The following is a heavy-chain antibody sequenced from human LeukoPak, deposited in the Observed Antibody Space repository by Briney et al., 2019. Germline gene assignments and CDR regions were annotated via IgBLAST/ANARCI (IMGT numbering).Heavy chain of an antibody. CDR2: IYYSGST. D-gene: IGHD2-2*01. CDR3: ARASSVVVPAATAFDI. Sequence: GSLRLSCAASGFTVSSNYMSWVRQPPGKGLEWIGSIYYSGSTYYNPSLKSRVTISVDTSKNQFSLKLSSVTAADTAVYYCARASSVVVPAATAFDIWGQGTMVTVSS. CDR1: GFTVSSNY. V-gene: IGHV4-39*01. J-gene: IGHJ3*02.